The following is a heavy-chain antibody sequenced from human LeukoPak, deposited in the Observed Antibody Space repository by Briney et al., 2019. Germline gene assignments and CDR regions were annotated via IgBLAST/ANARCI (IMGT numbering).Heavy chain of an antibody. J-gene: IGHJ4*02. CDR3: ARVPLYDILTGRDY. CDR2: IYHSGST. Sequence: SETLSLTCTVSGGSISISNYYWGWVRQRQPPGKGLEWIGSIYHSGSTYYNPSLKSRVTISVDTSKNQFSLKLSSVTAADTAVYYCARVPLYDILTGRDYWGQGTLVTVSS. CDR1: GGSISISNYY. V-gene: IGHV4-39*07. D-gene: IGHD3-9*01.